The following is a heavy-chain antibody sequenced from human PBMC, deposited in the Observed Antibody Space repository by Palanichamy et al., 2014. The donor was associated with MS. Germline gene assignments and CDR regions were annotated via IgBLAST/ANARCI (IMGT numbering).Heavy chain of an antibody. V-gene: IGHV4-59*01. CDR1: GGSISGST. D-gene: IGHD7-27*01. J-gene: IGHJ4*02. CDR2: SSSGSA. CDR3: GRDNWGPIDY. Sequence: QVQLQESGPGLVKPSETLSLTCTVSGGSISGSTWSWIRQPPGKGLEWIGYSSSGSANYNPSLKSRVSISLDTSNNQFSLNLSSVTAADTAVYFCGRDNWGPIDYWGQGTLVTVSS.